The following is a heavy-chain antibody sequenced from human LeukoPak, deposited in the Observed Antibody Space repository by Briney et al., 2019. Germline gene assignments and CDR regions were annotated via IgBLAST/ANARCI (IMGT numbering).Heavy chain of an antibody. V-gene: IGHV4-59*08. CDR1: GGSISSYY. D-gene: IGHD6-19*01. J-gene: IGHJ1*01. Sequence: SQTLSLTCTVSGGSISSYYWSWIRQPPGKGLEWIGYIYYSGSTNYNPSLKSRVTISVDTSKNQFSLKLSSVTAADTAVYYCARHDGSSSGWYVYFQHWGQGTLVTVSS. CDR2: IYYSGST. CDR3: ARHDGSSSGWYVYFQH.